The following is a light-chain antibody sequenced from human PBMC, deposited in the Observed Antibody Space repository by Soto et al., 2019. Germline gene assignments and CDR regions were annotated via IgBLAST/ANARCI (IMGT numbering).Light chain of an antibody. CDR3: QQYLG. J-gene: IGKJ3*01. CDR1: QSISSW. Sequence: DIQMTQSPSTXSASVGDRVTITCRASQSISSWLAWYQQKPGKAPKLLIYDASSLESGVPSRFSGSGSGTEFTLTISSLQPDDFATYYCQQYLGFGPGTKVDIK. V-gene: IGKV1-5*01. CDR2: DAS.